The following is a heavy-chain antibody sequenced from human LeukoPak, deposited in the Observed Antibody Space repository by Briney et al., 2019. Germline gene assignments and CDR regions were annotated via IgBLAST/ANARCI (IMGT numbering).Heavy chain of an antibody. J-gene: IGHJ4*02. CDR2: ISSSGSTI. CDR1: GFTFSSYE. D-gene: IGHD3-16*02. CDR3: ARDGYDYVWGSYRYPLEY. V-gene: IGHV3-48*03. Sequence: PGGSLRLSCAASGFTFSSYEMNWVRQAPGKGLEWVLYISSSGSTIYYADSVKGRFTISRDNAKNSLYLQMNSLRAEDTAVYYCARDGYDYVWGSYRYPLEYWGQGTLVTVSS.